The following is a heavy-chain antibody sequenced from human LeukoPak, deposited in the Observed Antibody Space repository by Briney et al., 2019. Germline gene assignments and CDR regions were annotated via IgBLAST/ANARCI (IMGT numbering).Heavy chain of an antibody. Sequence: GGSLRLSCAASGFTFSSYGMHWVRQAPGKGLEWVAVISYDGSNKYYADSVKGRFTISRDNSKNTLYLQMNSLRAEDTAVYYCAKSGMGGGRAFDIWGQGTMVTVSS. V-gene: IGHV3-30*18. CDR3: AKSGMGGGRAFDI. CDR1: GFTFSSYG. J-gene: IGHJ3*02. D-gene: IGHD1-26*01. CDR2: ISYDGSNK.